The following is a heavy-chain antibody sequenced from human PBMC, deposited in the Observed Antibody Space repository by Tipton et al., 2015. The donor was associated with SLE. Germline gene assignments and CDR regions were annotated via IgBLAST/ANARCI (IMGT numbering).Heavy chain of an antibody. J-gene: IGHJ4*02. CDR3: ARGLASRLWGLNS. D-gene: IGHD7-27*01. CDR1: GFTFSSYS. CDR2: ISSSSSYI. Sequence: SLRLSCAASGFTFSSYSMNWVRQAPGKGLEWVSSISSSSSYIYYADSVKGRFTISRDNAKKSLYLQMNSLRAEDTAVYYCARGLASRLWGLNSWGQGTLVTVSS. V-gene: IGHV3-21*01.